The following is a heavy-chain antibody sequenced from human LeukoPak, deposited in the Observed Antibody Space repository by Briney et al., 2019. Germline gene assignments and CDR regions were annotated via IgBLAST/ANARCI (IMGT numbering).Heavy chain of an antibody. CDR1: GYSFTSYW. J-gene: IGHJ5*02. Sequence: GESLKISCKGSGYSFTSYWISWVRQMPGKGLEWMGIIYPGDSDTRYSPSFQGQVTISADKSINTAYLQWSSLKASDTAMYYCARGFCTIDNCDNWFDPWGQGTLVTVSS. CDR2: IYPGDSDT. CDR3: ARGFCTIDNCDNWFDP. D-gene: IGHD2-8*01. V-gene: IGHV5-51*01.